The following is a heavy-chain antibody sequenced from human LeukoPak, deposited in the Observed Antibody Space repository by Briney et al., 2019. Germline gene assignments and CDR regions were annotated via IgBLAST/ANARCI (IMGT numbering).Heavy chain of an antibody. D-gene: IGHD5-18*01. CDR2: ISAYNGNT. CDR1: GYTFTSYG. V-gene: IGHV1-18*01. J-gene: IGHJ4*02. Sequence: ASVKVSCKASGYTFTSYGISWVRQAPGQGLEWMGWISAYNGNTNYAQKLQGRVTMTTDTSTSTAYMELRSLRSDDTAVYYCARAFRSGYSYGYSVYWGQGTPVTVSS. CDR3: ARAFRSGYSYGYSVY.